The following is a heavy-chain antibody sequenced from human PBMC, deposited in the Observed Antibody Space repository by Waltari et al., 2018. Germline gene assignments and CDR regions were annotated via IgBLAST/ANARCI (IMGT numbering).Heavy chain of an antibody. D-gene: IGHD3-10*01. Sequence: QVQLQQWGAGLLKPSETLSLTCAVYGGSFSGYYWSWIRQPPGKGLEWIGEINHSGSTNYNPSLKSRVTISVDTSKNQFSLKLSSVTAADTAVYYCARKPRYYYGSGSYTNYMDVWGKGTTVTVSS. CDR1: GGSFSGYY. V-gene: IGHV4-34*01. CDR3: ARKPRYYYGSGSYTNYMDV. CDR2: INHSGST. J-gene: IGHJ6*03.